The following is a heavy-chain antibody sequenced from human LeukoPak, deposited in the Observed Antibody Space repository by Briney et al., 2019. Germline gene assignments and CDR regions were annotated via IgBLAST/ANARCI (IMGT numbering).Heavy chain of an antibody. CDR3: ARDRGYYFDY. CDR1: RFIFSPYT. D-gene: IGHD5-24*01. V-gene: IGHV3-21*06. CDR2: ISSDITYI. Sequence: GGALRVSCAASRFIFSPYTMNWVRQAPGKGLEWVSSISSDITYIFYADSVKGRFPVSRDNAKNSLYLQMSRLRAEDTAVYYCARDRGYYFDYWGQGILVTVSS. J-gene: IGHJ4*02.